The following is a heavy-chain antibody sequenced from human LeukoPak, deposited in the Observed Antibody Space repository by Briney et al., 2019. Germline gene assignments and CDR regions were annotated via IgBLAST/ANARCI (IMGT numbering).Heavy chain of an antibody. V-gene: IGHV3-7*01. CDR3: ARDPCCYSSSWGPYFDY. CDR2: IKADGSEK. Sequence: GGSLRLSCAASGFTFSNYWISWVRQAPEKGLEWVANIKADGSEKQYVDSVKGRFTISRDNAKNLLYLQMNSLRAEDTAVYYCARDPCCYSSSWGPYFDYWGQGTLVTVSS. CDR1: GFTFSNYW. J-gene: IGHJ4*02. D-gene: IGHD2-2*01.